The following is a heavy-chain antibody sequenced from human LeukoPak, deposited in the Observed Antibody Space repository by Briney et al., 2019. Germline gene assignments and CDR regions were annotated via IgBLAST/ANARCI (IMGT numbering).Heavy chain of an antibody. CDR1: GFTFRDYY. D-gene: IGHD1-7*01. CDR2: ISSSGNTK. Sequence: PGGPLRLSCAASGFTFRDYYMSWLRQAPGKGLEWGSYISSSGNTKSYADSVKGRFTMSRDNAQSSLNLQMNRLGADVTAVYYCARVRDWNYLGNDFDIWGQGTMVTVAS. CDR3: ARVRDWNYLGNDFDI. V-gene: IGHV3-11*04. J-gene: IGHJ3*02.